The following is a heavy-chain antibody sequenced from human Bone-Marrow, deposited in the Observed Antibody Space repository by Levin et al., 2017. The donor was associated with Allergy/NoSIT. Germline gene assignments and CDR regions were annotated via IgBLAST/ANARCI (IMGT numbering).Heavy chain of an antibody. J-gene: IGHJ5*02. CDR1: GFSLSGYS. CDR3: ARDQGLA. CDR2: ISGSGTYI. Sequence: GGSLRLSCVASGFSLSGYSMNWVRQAPGKGLEWVSTISGSGTYINYVDSVKGRFAISRDDGENSVYLQMNSLRDDDTAVYYCARDQGLAWGQGVLVTVSS. V-gene: IGHV3-21*04.